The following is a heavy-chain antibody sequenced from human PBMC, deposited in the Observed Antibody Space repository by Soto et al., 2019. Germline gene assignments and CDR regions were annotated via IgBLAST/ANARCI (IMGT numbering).Heavy chain of an antibody. J-gene: IGHJ4*02. CDR3: AREIDYSYGYLGRAGTGGY. V-gene: IGHV1-46*03. CDR1: GYTFTSYY. D-gene: IGHD5-18*01. CDR2: INPSGGST. Sequence: GASVKVCCKASGYTFTSYYMHWVRQAPGQGLEWMGIINPSGGSTSYAQKFQGRVTMTRDTSTSTVYMELSSLRSEDTAVYYCAREIDYSYGYLGRAGTGGYWGQGTLVTVSS.